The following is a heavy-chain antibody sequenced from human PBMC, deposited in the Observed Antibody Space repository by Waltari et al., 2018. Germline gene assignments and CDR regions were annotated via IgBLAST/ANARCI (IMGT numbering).Heavy chain of an antibody. V-gene: IGHV4-34*02. CDR3: AGVFGYYYYYMDV. CDR1: GGSLSGYH. J-gene: IGHJ6*03. Sequence: QVQLQQWGAGLLKPSETLSLTCDVSGGSLSGYHWTWIRQPPGKGLEWIGEINDSGRTTYNPSLESRVTVSIDATDNQFSLRGRAVTAADTAVYYCAGVFGYYYYYMDVWGKGTTVTISS. D-gene: IGHD3-3*01. CDR2: INDSGRT.